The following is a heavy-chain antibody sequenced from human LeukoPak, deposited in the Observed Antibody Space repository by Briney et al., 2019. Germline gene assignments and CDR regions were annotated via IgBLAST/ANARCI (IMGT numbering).Heavy chain of an antibody. J-gene: IGHJ4*02. CDR1: DDPISSYS. CDR3: ARLGLASSGYSFGPDY. V-gene: IGHV4-59*08. D-gene: IGHD5-18*01. Sequence: SETLTLTCTVSDDPISSYSWSWIRQPPGKGLEWIGYIYYTGSTNYNPTLKSRVTMSLDTSKNQFSLNLTSVTAADAAIYYCARLGLASSGYSFGPDYWGQGTLVTVSS. CDR2: IYYTGST.